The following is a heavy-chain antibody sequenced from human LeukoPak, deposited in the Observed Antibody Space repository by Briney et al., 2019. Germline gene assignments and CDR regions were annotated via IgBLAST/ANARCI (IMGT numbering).Heavy chain of an antibody. CDR2: INPNSGGT. Sequence: ASVKVSYKASGYTFTDYYFHWVRQAPGQGLEWMGWINPNSGGTNLAQRFQGRVTLTRDTSASTAYMELRSDDAAVYYCARGAPLSGSYYNDYYYYGMDVWGQGTTVTVSS. J-gene: IGHJ6*02. CDR3: ARGAPLSGSYYNDYYYYGMDV. V-gene: IGHV1-2*02. D-gene: IGHD3-10*01. CDR1: GYTFTDYY.